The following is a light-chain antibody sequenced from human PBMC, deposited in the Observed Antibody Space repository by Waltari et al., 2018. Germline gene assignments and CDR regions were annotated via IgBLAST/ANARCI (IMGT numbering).Light chain of an antibody. CDR2: AVS. CDR3: QQTYSSLS. V-gene: IGKV1-39*01. J-gene: IGKJ4*01. CDR1: QDIDNN. Sequence: DIQMTQSPSSLSASVGDRVTITCQATQDIDNNLNWHQQKPGKAPKLLIYAVSSLQSGVPSRFSGSGSGTDFTLTIASLQPEDLATYYCQQTYSSLSFGGGTKVEIK.